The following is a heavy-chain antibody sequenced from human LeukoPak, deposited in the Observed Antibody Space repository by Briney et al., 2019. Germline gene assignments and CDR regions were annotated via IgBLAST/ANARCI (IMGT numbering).Heavy chain of an antibody. Sequence: SETLSLTCSVSGGSISGYYWNRIRQPPGRGLEWIGYIHYSGSTDYNPSLKSRVTISVDTSKNQFSLRLSSVTAADTAVYYCARLIHGRVVTAIEQWGQGVLVTVSS. CDR2: IHYSGST. J-gene: IGHJ4*02. CDR3: ARLIHGRVVTAIEQ. V-gene: IGHV4-59*01. D-gene: IGHD2-21*02. CDR1: GGSISGYY.